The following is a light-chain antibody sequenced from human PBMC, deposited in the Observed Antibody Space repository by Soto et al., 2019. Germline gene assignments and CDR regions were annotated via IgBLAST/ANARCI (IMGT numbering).Light chain of an antibody. J-gene: IGKJ2*01. CDR3: QQSSSSPYT. CDR1: QRVGSSY. V-gene: IGKV3-20*01. CDR2: GPS. Sequence: ETVLTQSPGTLSLSPGERATLSCRTSQRVGSSYLGWYQQKPGQAPRLLIYGPSSRASGIPDRFSASGSGTDFTLTISRLEPEDSAVYYCQQSSSSPYTFGQGTRLEIK.